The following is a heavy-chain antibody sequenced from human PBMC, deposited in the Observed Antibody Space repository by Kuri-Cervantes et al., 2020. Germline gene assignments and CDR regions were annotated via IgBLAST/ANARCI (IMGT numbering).Heavy chain of an antibody. Sequence: ASVKVSCKVSGYTLTELSMHWVRQAPGKGLEWRGGFDPEDGETIYAQKFQGRVTMTEDTSTDTAYMELSSLRSEDPAVYYCARESQFVDMVQVPLYYYMDVWGKGTTVTVSS. CDR1: GYTLTELS. J-gene: IGHJ6*03. D-gene: IGHD3-10*01. CDR2: FDPEDGET. CDR3: ARESQFVDMVQVPLYYYMDV. V-gene: IGHV1-24*01.